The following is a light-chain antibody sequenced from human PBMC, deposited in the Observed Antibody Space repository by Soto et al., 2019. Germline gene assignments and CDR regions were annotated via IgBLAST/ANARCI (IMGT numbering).Light chain of an antibody. CDR1: QAINTY. Sequence: DIQMTQSPSFLSASVGDRVTISFRASQAINTYLNWYQQKPGKDPKLLIYGTSDLQHGVTSRFSGGGPGTDFTLSISSLHPEVFPTYYRKHSYRTLLIPFGQGTRLEV. J-gene: IGKJ5*01. CDR3: KHSYRTLLIP. CDR2: GTS. V-gene: IGKV1-39*01.